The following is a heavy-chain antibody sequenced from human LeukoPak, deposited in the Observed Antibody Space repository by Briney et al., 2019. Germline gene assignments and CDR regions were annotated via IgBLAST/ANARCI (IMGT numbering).Heavy chain of an antibody. D-gene: IGHD2-15*01. J-gene: IGHJ6*03. V-gene: IGHV4-39*07. CDR1: GGSISSSGYY. Sequence: SETLSLTCTVSGGSISSSGYYWGWIRQPPGKGLEWIGSVHSSGSTNYNPSLKSRVTISVDTSKNQFSLKLSSVTAADTAVYYCARGYCSGGSCYSYYYYNYMDVWGKGTTVTVSS. CDR2: VHSSGST. CDR3: ARGYCSGGSCYSYYYYNYMDV.